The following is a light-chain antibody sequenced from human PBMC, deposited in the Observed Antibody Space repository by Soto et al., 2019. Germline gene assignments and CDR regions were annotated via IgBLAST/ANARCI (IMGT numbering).Light chain of an antibody. Sequence: AIQMTQSPSSLSASVGDRVTITCRASQDIRKDLAWYQQKPGKAPQILIYGASTLQTGVASRFSGSGSATDFTLTISSLQPEDSATYYCQQYHSFSFTFGQGTKLEIK. CDR1: QDIRKD. V-gene: IGKV1-6*01. CDR2: GAS. J-gene: IGKJ2*01. CDR3: QQYHSFSFT.